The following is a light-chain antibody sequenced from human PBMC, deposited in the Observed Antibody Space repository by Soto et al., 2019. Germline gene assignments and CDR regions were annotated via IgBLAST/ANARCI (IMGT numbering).Light chain of an antibody. J-gene: IGLJ1*01. V-gene: IGLV2-14*01. CDR2: EVS. Sequence: QSALTQPPSASGSPGQSITISCTGTSSDVGGYNYVSWYQQHPGKAPKLIIFEVSYRPSGISNRFSASKSGDTASLTISGLQADDEADYYCCSYTDSRTHIFGSGTKSPS. CDR1: SSDVGGYNY. CDR3: CSYTDSRTHI.